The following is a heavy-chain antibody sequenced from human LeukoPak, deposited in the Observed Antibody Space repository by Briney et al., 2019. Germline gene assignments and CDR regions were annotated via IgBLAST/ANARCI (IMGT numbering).Heavy chain of an antibody. V-gene: IGHV3-74*01. CDR2: INSDGSST. D-gene: IGHD1-26*01. Sequence: GGSLRLSCAASGFTFSSYWMHWVRQAPGKGLVWVSRINSDGSSTSCADSVKGRFTISRDNAKNTLYLQMNSLRAEDTAVYYCARSSPSYHFDYWGQGTLVTVSS. CDR3: ARSSPSYHFDY. CDR1: GFTFSSYW. J-gene: IGHJ4*02.